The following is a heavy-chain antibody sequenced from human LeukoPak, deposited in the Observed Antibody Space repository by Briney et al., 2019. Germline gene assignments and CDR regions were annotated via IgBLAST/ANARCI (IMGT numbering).Heavy chain of an antibody. CDR1: GYTFISYG. V-gene: IGHV7-4-1*02. CDR2: INTNTGNP. J-gene: IGHJ4*02. CDR3: ARGLVDGSGSYDY. Sequence: RASVKVSCKASGYTFISYGISWVRQAPGQGLEWMGWINTNTGNPTYAQGFTGRFVFSLDTSVSTAYLQISSLKAEDTAVYYCARGLVDGSGSYDYWGQGTLVTVSS. D-gene: IGHD3-10*01.